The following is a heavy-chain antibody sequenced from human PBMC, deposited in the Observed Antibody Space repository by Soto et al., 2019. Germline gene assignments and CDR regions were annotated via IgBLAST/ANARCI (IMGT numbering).Heavy chain of an antibody. D-gene: IGHD2-15*01. J-gene: IGHJ5*02. CDR3: ATLPPRIVVKVSDIPT. Sequence: SETLSLTCTVSGGSISSGGYYWSWIRQHPGKGLEWIGYIFYSGTTYYNPSLKSRVTISVDTSKNQFSLKLSSVTAADTAVYYCATLPPRIVVKVSDIPTWGQGTLVTVSS. CDR1: GGSISSGGYY. V-gene: IGHV4-31*03. CDR2: IFYSGTT.